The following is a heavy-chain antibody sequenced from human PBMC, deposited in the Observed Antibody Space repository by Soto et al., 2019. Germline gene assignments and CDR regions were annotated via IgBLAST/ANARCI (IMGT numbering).Heavy chain of an antibody. J-gene: IGHJ4*02. V-gene: IGHV1-18*04. CDR1: GYNFMPYG. CDR3: ARDLDPSGSYYTDY. Sequence: ASVKVSCKASGYNFMPYGVNWVRQAPGQGLEWMGWISPWKGNTNYAQSFQGRVTMTTDTSTSTAYMELGSLTSDDTAVYYCARDLDPSGSYYTDYWGPGTLVTVSS. D-gene: IGHD3-10*01. CDR2: ISPWKGNT.